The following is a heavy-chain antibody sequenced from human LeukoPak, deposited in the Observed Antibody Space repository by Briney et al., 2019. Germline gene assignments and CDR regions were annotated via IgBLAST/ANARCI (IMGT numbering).Heavy chain of an antibody. CDR3: VVGGHLDH. D-gene: IGHD1-26*01. CDR1: GFSFSTFW. J-gene: IGHJ4*02. V-gene: IGHV3-7*01. Sequence: PGGSLRLSCAASGFSFSTFWMSWARQAPGKGLEWVANIKPDGSERYYVDSVEGRFTISRDNAENSLYLQMNSLRVEDTAIYYCVVGGHLDHWGPGTLVTVSS. CDR2: IKPDGSER.